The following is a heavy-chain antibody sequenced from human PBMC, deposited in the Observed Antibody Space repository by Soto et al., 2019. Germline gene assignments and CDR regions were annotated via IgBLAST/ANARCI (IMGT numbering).Heavy chain of an antibody. CDR2: ISAYNGNT. D-gene: IGHD3-16*01. Sequence: QVQLVQSGAEVKKPGASVKVSCKASGYTFTSYGISWVRQAPGQGLEWMGWISAYNGNTNYAQKLQGRVTMTTDTSTSTAYMERRSLTSDATAVYYCARALGSLGPLEAKAVMDVWGQGTTVTVSS. CDR3: ARALGSLGPLEAKAVMDV. J-gene: IGHJ6*02. V-gene: IGHV1-18*01. CDR1: GYTFTSYG.